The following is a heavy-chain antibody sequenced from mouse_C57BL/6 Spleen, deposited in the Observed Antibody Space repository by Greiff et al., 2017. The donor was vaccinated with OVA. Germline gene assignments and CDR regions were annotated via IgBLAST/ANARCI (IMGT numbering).Heavy chain of an antibody. D-gene: IGHD1-1*01. Sequence: EVMLVESGGGLVKPGGSLKLSCAASGFTFSDYGMHWVRQAPEKGLEWVAYISSGSSTIYYADTVKGRFTISRDNAKNTLFLQMTSLRSEDTAMYYCARPTTVVEDYAMDYWGQGTSVTVSS. V-gene: IGHV5-17*01. CDR2: ISSGSSTI. J-gene: IGHJ4*01. CDR1: GFTFSDYG. CDR3: ARPTTVVEDYAMDY.